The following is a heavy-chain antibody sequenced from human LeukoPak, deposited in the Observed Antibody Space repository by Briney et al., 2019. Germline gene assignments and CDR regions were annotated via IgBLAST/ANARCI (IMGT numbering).Heavy chain of an antibody. CDR2: INHSGST. D-gene: IGHD2-21*02. V-gene: IGHV4-34*01. CDR3: ARDPVVVTDPDAFDI. J-gene: IGHJ3*02. Sequence: PSETLSLTCAVYGGPFSGYYWSWIRQPPGKGLEWIGEINHSGSTNYNPSLKSRVTISVDTSKNQFSLKLSSVTAADTAVYYCARDPVVVTDPDAFDIWGQGTMVTVSS. CDR1: GGPFSGYY.